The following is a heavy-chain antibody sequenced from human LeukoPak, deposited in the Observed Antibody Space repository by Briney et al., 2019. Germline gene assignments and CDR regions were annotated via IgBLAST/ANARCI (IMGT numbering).Heavy chain of an antibody. CDR2: LSKSGNT. D-gene: IGHD3-9*01. CDR1: GGSISSYY. CDR3: ARARYVNSFYAFDI. V-gene: IGHV4-59*01. Sequence: SETLSLTCTVSGGSISSYYWSWIRLPPGKGLEWIGYLSKSGNTNYSPSLKSRVTIFGDTSKNQFFLKLSSVTAGDTAVYYWARARYVNSFYAFDIWGQGTLVTVSS. J-gene: IGHJ3*02.